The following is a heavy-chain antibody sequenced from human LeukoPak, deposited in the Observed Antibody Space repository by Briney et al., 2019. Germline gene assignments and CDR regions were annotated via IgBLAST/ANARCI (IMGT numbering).Heavy chain of an antibody. V-gene: IGHV1-69*05. Sequence: GASVKVSCKASGGTFSSYAISRVRQAPGQGLEWMGGIIPIFGTANYAQKFQGRVTITTDESTSTAYMELSSLRSEDTAVYYCARALMRGTAMAPYNWFDPWGQGTLVTVSS. CDR2: IIPIFGTA. D-gene: IGHD5-18*01. J-gene: IGHJ5*02. CDR3: ARALMRGTAMAPYNWFDP. CDR1: GGTFSSYA.